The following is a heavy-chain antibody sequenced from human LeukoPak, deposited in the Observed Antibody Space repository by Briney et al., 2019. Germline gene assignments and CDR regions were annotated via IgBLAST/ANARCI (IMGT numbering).Heavy chain of an antibody. V-gene: IGHV3-21*01. CDR1: GFTFSTYR. J-gene: IGHJ4*02. CDR2: ISSSSSYI. Sequence: PGGSLRLSCVGTGFTFSTYRMNWVRQAPGKGLEWVSSISSSSSYIYYADSVKGRITISRDNAKNSLYLQMNSLRVEDTAVYYCARDKDVYFDYWGQGTLVTASS. CDR3: ARDKDVYFDY.